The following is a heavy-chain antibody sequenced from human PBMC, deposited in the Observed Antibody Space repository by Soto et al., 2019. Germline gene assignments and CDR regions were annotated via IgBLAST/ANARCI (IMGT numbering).Heavy chain of an antibody. V-gene: IGHV3-53*01. Sequence: GVLRLSCAASGLSVSINYMSWVRQAPGRGLEWVSVIYANGNTYYADSVKGRFTLSRDNLKNRLYLQMNSLRADDTAVYYCASQGISGNYWEDFDYWGRGTLVTVSS. CDR1: GLSVSINY. D-gene: IGHD1-26*01. J-gene: IGHJ4*02. CDR2: IYANGNT. CDR3: ASQGISGNYWEDFDY.